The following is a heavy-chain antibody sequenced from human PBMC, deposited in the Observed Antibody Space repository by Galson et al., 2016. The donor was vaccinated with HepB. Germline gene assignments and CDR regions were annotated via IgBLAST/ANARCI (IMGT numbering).Heavy chain of an antibody. CDR1: GYTFTAYY. Sequence: SVKVSCKASGYTFTAYYLHWLRQAPGQGPEWMGWINANTGDTHYIPRFQGRVTMTRDTSVTTAYLELSSLTSDDTAVYYGARVTPNMSGNTNDYWGQGTLVTVSS. CDR3: ARVTPNMSGNTNDY. CDR2: INANTGDT. J-gene: IGHJ4*02. V-gene: IGHV1-2*02.